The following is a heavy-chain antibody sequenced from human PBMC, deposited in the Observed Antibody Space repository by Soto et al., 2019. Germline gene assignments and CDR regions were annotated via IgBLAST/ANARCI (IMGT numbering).Heavy chain of an antibody. Sequence: SETLSLTCAVYGGSFSGYYWSWIRQPPGKGLEWIGEINHSGSTNYNPSLKSRVTISVDTSKNQFSLKLSSVTAADTAVYYCARGEARDYVCRLSGYWGQRTLVTVSP. CDR3: ARGEARDYVCRLSGY. J-gene: IGHJ4*02. CDR2: INHSGST. D-gene: IGHD3-16*01. V-gene: IGHV4-34*01. CDR1: GGSFSGYY.